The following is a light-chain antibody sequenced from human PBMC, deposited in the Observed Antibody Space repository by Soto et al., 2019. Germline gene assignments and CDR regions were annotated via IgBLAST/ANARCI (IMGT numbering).Light chain of an antibody. CDR2: EGT. Sequence: QSGLTQPASVSGSPGQSITISCTGTSSDIGRYKFVSWFQQHPGKAPKLLIFEGTNRPSGVSNRFSGSKSGNTASLTISGLQAEHEAIHFCSSSTNTNTLVIFGGGTKVTVL. V-gene: IGLV2-14*01. J-gene: IGLJ2*01. CDR1: SSDIGRYKF. CDR3: SSSTNTNTLVI.